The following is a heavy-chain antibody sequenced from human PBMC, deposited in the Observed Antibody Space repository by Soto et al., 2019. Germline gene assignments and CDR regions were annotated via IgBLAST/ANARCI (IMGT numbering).Heavy chain of an antibody. CDR1: GYTFTSYG. CDR3: ARDPSGYDLPAY. D-gene: IGHD5-12*01. CDR2: ISAYNGNT. J-gene: IGHJ4*02. V-gene: IGHV1-18*01. Sequence: ASVKVSCKASGYTFTSYGISWVRQAPGQGLEWMGWISAYNGNTNYAQKLQGRVTMTTDTSTSTAYMELSSLRSEDTAVYYCARDPSGYDLPAYWGQGTLVTVSS.